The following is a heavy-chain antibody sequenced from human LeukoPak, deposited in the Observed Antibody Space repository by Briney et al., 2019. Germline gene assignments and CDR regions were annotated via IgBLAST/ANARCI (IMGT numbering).Heavy chain of an antibody. D-gene: IGHD3-16*01. Sequence: ASVKVSCKASGYTFTGYYMHWVRQAPGQGLEWMGWINPNSGGTNYAQKFQGRVTMTRDTSISTAYMELSRLRSDDTAVYYCATDRSRFLGLCYFDYWGQGTLVTVSS. CDR2: INPNSGGT. CDR1: GYTFTGYY. J-gene: IGHJ4*02. CDR3: ATDRSRFLGLCYFDY. V-gene: IGHV1-2*02.